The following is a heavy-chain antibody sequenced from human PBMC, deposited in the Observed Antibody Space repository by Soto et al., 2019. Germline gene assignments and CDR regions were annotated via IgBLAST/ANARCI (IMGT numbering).Heavy chain of an antibody. V-gene: IGHV3-7*01. CDR2: IKQDGSEK. CDR1: GFTFSSCW. CDR3: ARDHPWLAYFDY. J-gene: IGHJ4*02. D-gene: IGHD6-19*01. Sequence: LRLSCAASGFTFSSCWMSWVRQAPGKGLEWVANIKQDGSEKCYVDSVKGRFTISRDNAKNSLYLQMNSLRAEDTAVYYCARDHPWLAYFDYWGQGTLVTVSS.